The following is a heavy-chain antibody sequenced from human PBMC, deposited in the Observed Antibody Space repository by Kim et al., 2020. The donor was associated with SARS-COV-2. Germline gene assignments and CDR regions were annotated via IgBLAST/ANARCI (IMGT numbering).Heavy chain of an antibody. J-gene: IGHJ5*02. CDR2: IYSRGST. Sequence: SETLSLTCTVSGGSISSGVNYWSWIRQHPGKGLEWIGYIYSRGSTYYNPSLKSRVTISVDTSKNQFSLTLSSVTAADTAVYYCARDQGGVMLFEKPGCFDPWGQGTLVSVSS. V-gene: IGHV4-31*03. CDR1: GGSISSGVNY. D-gene: IGHD2-8*01. CDR3: ARDQGGVMLFEKPGCFDP.